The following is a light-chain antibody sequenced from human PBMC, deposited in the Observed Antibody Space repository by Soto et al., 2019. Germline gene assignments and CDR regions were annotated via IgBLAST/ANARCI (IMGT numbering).Light chain of an antibody. Sequence: SYELTQPLSVSVALGQTARITCGGNNIGSKNVHWYQQKPGQAPVVVIYRDSNRPSGIPERFSGSNSGNTATLTISRAQAGDEADYYCQVWDSSTAVFGGGTKVTVL. J-gene: IGLJ2*01. CDR2: RDS. CDR1: NIGSKN. CDR3: QVWDSSTAV. V-gene: IGLV3-9*01.